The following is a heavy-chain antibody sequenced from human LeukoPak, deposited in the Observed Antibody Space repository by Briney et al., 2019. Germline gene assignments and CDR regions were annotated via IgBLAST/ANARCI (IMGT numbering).Heavy chain of an antibody. V-gene: IGHV3-9*03. CDR3: AKDMTYGDYPLGFEL. Sequence: GRSLRLSCAASGFTFDDYAMHWVRQAPGKGLEWVSGISWNSGSIGYADSVKGRFTISRDNAKNSLYLQMNSLRAEDMALYYCAKDMTYGDYPLGFELWGRGTLVTVSS. J-gene: IGHJ2*01. D-gene: IGHD4-17*01. CDR2: ISWNSGSI. CDR1: GFTFDDYA.